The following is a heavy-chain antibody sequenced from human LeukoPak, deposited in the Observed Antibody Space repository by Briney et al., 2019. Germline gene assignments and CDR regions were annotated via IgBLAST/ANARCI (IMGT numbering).Heavy chain of an antibody. D-gene: IGHD3-9*01. J-gene: IGHJ4*02. CDR1: GFTFSNYG. CDR3: ARGPHPIILTDPADF. V-gene: IGHV3-33*01. Sequence: PGRSLRLSCAASGFTFSNYGMHWVRQAPGKGLEWVAVIWYDGTNKYYADSVKGRFTISRDNSKNTLYLQMNSLRAEDTAVYYCARGPHPIILTDPADFWGQGTLVTVSP. CDR2: IWYDGTNK.